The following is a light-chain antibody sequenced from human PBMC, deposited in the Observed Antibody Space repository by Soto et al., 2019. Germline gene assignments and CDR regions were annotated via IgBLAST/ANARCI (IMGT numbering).Light chain of an antibody. CDR3: SSYAASTTLL. CDR1: SSDVGTYDR. J-gene: IGLJ2*01. V-gene: IGLV2-18*02. CDR2: EVH. Sequence: QSVLTQPPSVSGSPGQSVTISCIGTSSDVGTYDRVSWYQAPPGTAPKLIIYEVHYRPSGVPDRFSGSKSGNTASLTISGLQAEDEAYYYCSSYAASTTLLFGGGTKLTVL.